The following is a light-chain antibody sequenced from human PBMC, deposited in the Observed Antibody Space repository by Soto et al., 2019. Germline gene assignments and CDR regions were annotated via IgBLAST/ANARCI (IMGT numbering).Light chain of an antibody. CDR1: RGIRSF. CDR3: QQLYTYPLT. CDR2: TAS. V-gene: IGKV1-9*01. J-gene: IGKJ4*01. Sequence: GDRVTVTCRASRGIRSFLAWYQLKPGKAPKLLIYTASTLQTGVPSRFSGSGSGTDFTLTISSLQPEDFATYYCQQLYTYPLTFGGGTKVEIK.